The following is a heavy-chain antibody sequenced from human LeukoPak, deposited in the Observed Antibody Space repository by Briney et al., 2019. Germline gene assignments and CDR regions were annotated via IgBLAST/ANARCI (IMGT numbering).Heavy chain of an antibody. CDR1: GDSISSSNYY. V-gene: IGHV4-39*07. J-gene: IGHJ3*02. CDR2: IYYSGTT. Sequence: SETLSLTCTVSGDSISSSNYYWGWIRQPPGKGLEWIGTIYYSGTTYYNPSLKSRVTISVDTSKNQFSLKLTSVTAADTAVYYCAREGGRLLHYCGGDCSGNIWGQGTMVTASS. CDR3: AREGGRLLHYCGGDCSGNI. D-gene: IGHD2-21*02.